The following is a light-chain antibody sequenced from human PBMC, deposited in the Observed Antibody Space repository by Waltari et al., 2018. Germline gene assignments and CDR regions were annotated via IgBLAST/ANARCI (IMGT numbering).Light chain of an antibody. CDR1: QSVSSN. Sequence: EIVMTQSPATLSLSPGERATLSCRARQSVSSNLAWYQQKPGQAPRLLISGASTRATGVPARFIGSGSGTEFTLTISSLQSEDFAVYYCQQYNNWPPLTFGGGTKVEIK. CDR3: QQYNNWPPLT. V-gene: IGKV3-15*01. J-gene: IGKJ4*01. CDR2: GAS.